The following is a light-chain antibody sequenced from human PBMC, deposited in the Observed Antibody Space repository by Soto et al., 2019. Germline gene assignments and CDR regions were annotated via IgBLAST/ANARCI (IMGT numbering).Light chain of an antibody. CDR1: SSVVGGYNY. CDR2: DVS. V-gene: IGLV2-14*01. Sequence: QSALAQPASVSGSPGQSITISCTGTSSVVGGYNYVSWYQQHPGKAPKLMIYDVSNRPSGVSNRFSGSKPGNTASLSISGLQAEDEADYYCSSYTSSSPRVFVTGTKVTVL. CDR3: SSYTSSSPRV. J-gene: IGLJ1*01.